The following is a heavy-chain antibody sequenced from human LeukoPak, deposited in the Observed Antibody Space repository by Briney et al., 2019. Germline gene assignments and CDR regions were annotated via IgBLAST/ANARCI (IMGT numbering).Heavy chain of an antibody. CDR1: GFTFSSYS. V-gene: IGHV3-23*01. CDR3: AKDLSPGVS. J-gene: IGHJ5*02. CDR2: ISGSDGST. Sequence: GGSLRLSCAASGFTFSSYSMSWVRQAPGKGLEWVSAISGSDGSTYYADSVKGRFTISRDNSKNTLYLQMSSLRAEDTAVYYCAKDLSPGVSWGQGTLVTVSS. D-gene: IGHD5/OR15-5a*01.